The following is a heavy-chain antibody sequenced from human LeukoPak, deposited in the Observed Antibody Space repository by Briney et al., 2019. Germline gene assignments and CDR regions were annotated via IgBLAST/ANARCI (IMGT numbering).Heavy chain of an antibody. V-gene: IGHV3-23*01. J-gene: IGHJ3*02. D-gene: IGHD6-6*01. CDR2: IGGSDGRT. CDR1: GFTFRNYA. CDR3: ARDRIAARPKIDAFDI. Sequence: GGSLRLSCAASGFTFRNYAMSWVRQAPGKGLEWVSAIGGSDGRTYYADSVKGRFTISRDNSKNTVYLQMNSLRTEDTAVYYCARDRIAARPKIDAFDIWGQGTMVTVSS.